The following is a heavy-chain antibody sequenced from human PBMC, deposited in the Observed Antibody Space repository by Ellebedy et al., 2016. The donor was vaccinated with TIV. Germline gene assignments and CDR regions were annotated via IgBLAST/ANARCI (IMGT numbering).Heavy chain of an antibody. D-gene: IGHD6-19*01. Sequence: SETLSLXCAVYGGSFSGYYWSWIRQPPGKGLEWIGEINHSGSTNYNLSLKSRVTISVDTSKNQFSLELSSVTAADTAVYYCARHSGYSSGWAYDAFDIWGQGTMVTVSS. CDR2: INHSGST. J-gene: IGHJ3*02. CDR1: GGSFSGYY. CDR3: ARHSGYSSGWAYDAFDI. V-gene: IGHV4-34*01.